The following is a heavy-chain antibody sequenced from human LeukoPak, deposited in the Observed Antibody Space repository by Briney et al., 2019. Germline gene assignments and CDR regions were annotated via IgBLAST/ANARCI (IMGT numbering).Heavy chain of an antibody. V-gene: IGHV5-51*01. CDR2: IYPGDSET. Sequence: GESLKISCKGSGYFFNSYWIGWVRQMPGKGLEWMGIIYPGDSETRYSPSFQGQVTISADKSISTAYLQWSSLKASDTAMYYCARYSFWTFTFGGVIDPRFDYWGQGTLVTVSS. J-gene: IGHJ4*02. CDR1: GYFFNSYW. D-gene: IGHD3-16*02. CDR3: ARYSFWTFTFGGVIDPRFDY.